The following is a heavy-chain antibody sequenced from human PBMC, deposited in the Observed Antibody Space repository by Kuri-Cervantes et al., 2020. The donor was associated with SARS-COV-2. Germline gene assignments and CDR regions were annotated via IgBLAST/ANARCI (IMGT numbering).Heavy chain of an antibody. V-gene: IGHV4-31*03. CDR1: GDSITSGGYH. CDR2: IYYSAST. D-gene: IGHD6-13*01. CDR3: ARRAATGFRLMDV. J-gene: IGHJ6*03. Sequence: SETLSLTCTVSGDSITSGGYHWTWIRQLPGKGLEWIGYIYYSASTYYNPSLKSRVTIGVDASQNQISLKLRSVTAADTAVYYCARRAATGFRLMDVWGNGTTVTGSS.